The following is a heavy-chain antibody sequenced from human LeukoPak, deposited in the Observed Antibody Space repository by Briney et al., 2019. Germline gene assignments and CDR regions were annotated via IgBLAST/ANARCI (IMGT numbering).Heavy chain of an antibody. CDR2: IYYSGST. D-gene: IGHD6-13*01. Sequence: SETLSLTCTVSGGSISSGGYYWSWIRQHPGKGLEWIGYIYYSGSTYYNPSLKSRVTISVDTSKNQFSLKLSSVTAADTAVYYCARREAAAGPFDYWGQGTTVTVSS. J-gene: IGHJ4*03. CDR1: GGSISSGGYY. CDR3: ARREAAAGPFDY. V-gene: IGHV4-31*03.